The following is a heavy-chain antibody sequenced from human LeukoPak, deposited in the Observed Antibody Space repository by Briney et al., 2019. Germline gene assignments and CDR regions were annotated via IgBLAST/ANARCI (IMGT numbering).Heavy chain of an antibody. CDR2: ISSSGSTI. V-gene: IGHV3-11*01. Sequence: GGSLRLSCAASGFTFSDYYMSWIRQAPGKGLEWVSYISSSGSTIYYADSVKGRFTISRDNAKNSLYLQMNSLRAEDTAVYYCAKADSSGWHNYYYYGMDVWGQGTTVTVSS. D-gene: IGHD6-19*01. CDR1: GFTFSDYY. CDR3: AKADSSGWHNYYYYGMDV. J-gene: IGHJ6*02.